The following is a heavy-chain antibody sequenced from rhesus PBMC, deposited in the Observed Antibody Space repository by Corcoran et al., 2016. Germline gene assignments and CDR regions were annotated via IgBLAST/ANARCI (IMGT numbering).Heavy chain of an antibody. CDR1: GYSMTSGYY. CDR3: VRGSAPEN. V-gene: IGHV4-99*02. Sequence: QVQLQESGPGLVKPSETLSLTCAVSGYSMTSGYYWGWIRQSPGKGLEYIGEISGNNGSTHYNPSLRSRVTISKDTSKNQFYLKLSSVTAADTAVYYCVRGSAPENWGQGVLVTVSS. D-gene: IGHD2-39*01. J-gene: IGHJ4*01. CDR2: ISGNNGST.